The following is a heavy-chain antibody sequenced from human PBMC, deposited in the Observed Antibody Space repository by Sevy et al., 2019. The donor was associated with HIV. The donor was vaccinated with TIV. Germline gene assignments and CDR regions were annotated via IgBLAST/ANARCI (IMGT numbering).Heavy chain of an antibody. J-gene: IGHJ6*02. V-gene: IGHV3-23*01. CDR2: ISGSGGST. CDR3: AKIDGGNFYYYYGMDV. D-gene: IGHD2-21*02. Sequence: GGSLRLSCAASGFTFSSYAMSWVRQAPGKGLEWVSAISGSGGSTYYADSVKGRFTISRDNSKNTLYLQMNSPRAEDTAVYYCAKIDGGNFYYYYGMDVWGQGTTVTVSS. CDR1: GFTFSSYA.